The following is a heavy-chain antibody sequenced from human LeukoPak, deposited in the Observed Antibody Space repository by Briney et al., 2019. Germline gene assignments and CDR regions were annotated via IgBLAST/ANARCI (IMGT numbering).Heavy chain of an antibody. Sequence: GGSLRLSCAASGFTFSSYSMNWVRQAPGKGLEWVSSISSSSSYKYYADSVKGRFTISRDNAKNSLYLQMNSLRAEDTAVYYCAREYSSSTDFDYWGQGTLVTVSS. D-gene: IGHD6-6*01. V-gene: IGHV3-21*01. CDR1: GFTFSSYS. J-gene: IGHJ4*02. CDR2: ISSSSSYK. CDR3: AREYSSSTDFDY.